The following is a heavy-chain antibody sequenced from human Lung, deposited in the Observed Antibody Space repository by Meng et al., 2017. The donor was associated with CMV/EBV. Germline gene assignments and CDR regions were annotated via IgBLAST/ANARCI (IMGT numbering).Heavy chain of an antibody. Sequence: SSLCPWVLQFPGQRLGSVGEFPHRVNSDYNPSLSSRVTSSVDKFKDQFSLKLGSVTAADTAVYYCARIERRRILKYCGSDCSTTDYWGQGTLVTVSS. CDR3: ARIERRRILKYCGSDCSTTDY. J-gene: IGHJ4*02. V-gene: IGHV4-4*02. CDR2: FPHRVNS. D-gene: IGHD2-21*02. CDR1: SSL.